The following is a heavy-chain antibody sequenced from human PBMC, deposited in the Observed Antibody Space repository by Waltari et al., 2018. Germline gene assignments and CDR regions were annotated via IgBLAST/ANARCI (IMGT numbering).Heavy chain of an antibody. D-gene: IGHD3-10*01. CDR2: IYWNDDK. J-gene: IGHJ4*02. CDR3: AHRRGTMVQGVIITTGLVDY. CDR1: GFSLSTSGVG. V-gene: IGHV2-5*01. Sequence: QITLKESGPTLVKPTQTLTLTCTFSGFSLSTSGVGVGWIRQPPGKALEWLALIYWNDDKRYSPSRKSRLTITKDTSKNQVVLTMTNMDPVDTATYYCAHRRGTMVQGVIITTGLVDYWGQGTLVTVSS.